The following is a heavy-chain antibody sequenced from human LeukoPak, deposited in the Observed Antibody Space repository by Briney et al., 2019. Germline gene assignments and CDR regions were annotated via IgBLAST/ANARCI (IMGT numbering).Heavy chain of an antibody. CDR1: GFTFRSYW. Sequence: GGSLRLSCAASGFTFRSYWMSWVRQAPGKGLEWVANIKQDGSEKYYVDSVKGRFTISRDNSKNTLYLQMNSLRAEDTAVYYCAKDKDIVVVPATLDYWGQGTLVTVSS. D-gene: IGHD2-2*01. V-gene: IGHV3-7*03. CDR3: AKDKDIVVVPATLDY. J-gene: IGHJ4*02. CDR2: IKQDGSEK.